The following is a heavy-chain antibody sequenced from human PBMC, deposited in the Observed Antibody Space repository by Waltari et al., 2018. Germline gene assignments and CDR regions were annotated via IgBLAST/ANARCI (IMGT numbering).Heavy chain of an antibody. D-gene: IGHD3-3*01. J-gene: IGHJ4*02. CDR3: SRGGTDFWTGGEDRYYFDY. V-gene: IGHV3-48*03. CDR1: GFTFTTYE. CDR2: ISNSGSTI. Sequence: EVQLEESGGDLVQPGGSLRLSCAASGFTFTTYEFNLVRQAPGQGLEWISYISNSGSTIYYENSVKGRFTISRDNAKNSLFLQMNNLRAEDTAIYYCSRGGTDFWTGGEDRYYFDYWGRGTMVTVSS.